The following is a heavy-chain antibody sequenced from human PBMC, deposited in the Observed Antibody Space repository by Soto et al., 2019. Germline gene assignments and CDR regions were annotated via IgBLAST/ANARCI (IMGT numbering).Heavy chain of an antibody. J-gene: IGHJ4*02. V-gene: IGHV3-23*01. Sequence: SLRLSCAASGFTFSSYAMSWVRQAPGKGLEWVSAISGSGGSTYYADSVKGRFTISRDNSKNTLYLQMNSLRAEDTAVYYCAKDRFTPVVPAAIRGVYFDYWGQGTLVTVSS. CDR1: GFTFSSYA. CDR3: AKDRFTPVVPAAIRGVYFDY. D-gene: IGHD2-2*02. CDR2: ISGSGGST.